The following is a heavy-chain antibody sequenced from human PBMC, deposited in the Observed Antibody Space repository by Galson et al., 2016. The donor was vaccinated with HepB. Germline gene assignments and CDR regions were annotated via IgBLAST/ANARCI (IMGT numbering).Heavy chain of an antibody. J-gene: IGHJ2*01. CDR3: ARAACGSNSYYSVGLRGRGTIPRANAKTTPYLKLDSRGPGDKATYDYARGCGATGASSPGYFGL. D-gene: IGHD4-23*01. CDR2: ISADSSPM. CDR1: AFTFSSYT. V-gene: IGHV3-48*02. Sequence: SLRLSCADSAFTFSSYTMNWVRQAPGKGLEWLSYISADSSPMYYADSVKGRFTISRDNTKNSLYLQMHSLRDEDTAVYYCARAACGSNSYYSVGLRGRGTIPRANAKTTPYLKLDSRGPGDKATYDYARGCGATGASSPGYFGLWGQGTPVTVSS.